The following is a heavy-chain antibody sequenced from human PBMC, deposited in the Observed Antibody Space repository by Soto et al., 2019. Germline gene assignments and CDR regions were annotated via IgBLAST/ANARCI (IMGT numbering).Heavy chain of an antibody. CDR2: IIPIFGTA. V-gene: IGHV1-69*12. J-gene: IGHJ2*01. CDR1: GGTFSSYA. Sequence: QVQLVQSGAEVKKPGSAVKVSCEASGGTFSSYAISWVRQAPGQGLEWMGGIIPIFGTANYAQKFQGRVTITADESTSTAYMELSSLRSEDTAVYYCARQENGDYYWYFDLWGRGTLVTVSS. D-gene: IGHD4-17*01. CDR3: ARQENGDYYWYFDL.